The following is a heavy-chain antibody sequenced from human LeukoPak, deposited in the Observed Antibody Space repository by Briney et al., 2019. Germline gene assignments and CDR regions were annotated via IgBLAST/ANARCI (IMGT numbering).Heavy chain of an antibody. V-gene: IGHV4-34*01. Sequence: GSLRLSCAASGFTFSSYSMNWVRQAPGKGLEWIGEINHSGSTNYNPSLKSRVTISVDTSKNQFSLKLSSVTAADTAVYYCARVPLRSGAAAYWGQGTLVTVSS. CDR2: INHSGST. D-gene: IGHD3-16*01. CDR1: GFTFSSYS. CDR3: ARVPLRSGAAAY. J-gene: IGHJ4*02.